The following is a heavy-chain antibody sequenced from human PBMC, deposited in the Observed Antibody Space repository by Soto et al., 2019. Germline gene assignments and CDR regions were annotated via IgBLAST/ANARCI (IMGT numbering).Heavy chain of an antibody. D-gene: IGHD3-16*01. CDR2: ISYSETT. CDR3: ASTSYASTNVFRNLDS. CDR1: VGSVSSGRYS. V-gene: IGHV4-61*01. J-gene: IGHJ4*02. Sequence: QVHLQESGPGLVKPSETLSLTCSVSVGSVSSGRYSCTWIRQPPGKGLEWIGNISYSETTNYNPSLRRRVTISLDTSKNQFSLSLTSVTAADTAVYYCASTSYASTNVFRNLDSWGQGTQVTVSS.